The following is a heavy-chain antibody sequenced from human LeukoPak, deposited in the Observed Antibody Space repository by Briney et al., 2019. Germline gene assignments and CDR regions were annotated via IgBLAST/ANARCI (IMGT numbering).Heavy chain of an antibody. V-gene: IGHV4-30-2*01. D-gene: IGHD3-10*01. J-gene: IGHJ4*02. Sequence: SETLSLTCTVAGASITSDGYYWSWIRQPPGKGLEWIGYIYHSGSTYYNPSLKSRVTISIDRSKNQFSLKLSSVTAADTAVYFCARGYGSGSYNYWGQGSLVTVSS. CDR3: ARGYGSGSYNY. CDR2: IYHSGST. CDR1: GASITSDGYY.